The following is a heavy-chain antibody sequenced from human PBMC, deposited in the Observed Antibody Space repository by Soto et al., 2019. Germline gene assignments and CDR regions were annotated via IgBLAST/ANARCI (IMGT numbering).Heavy chain of an antibody. D-gene: IGHD3-22*01. Sequence: GGSLRLSCAASGFTFVSYAMSWVRQAPGKGLEWVSGISGSGGSTYYADSVKCRFTISRDNSKNTLYLQMNSLRAEDTALYYCAKLSYYDSNGSPYYFHYWGQGALVTVSS. CDR2: ISGSGGST. CDR3: AKLSYYDSNGSPYYFHY. V-gene: IGHV3-23*01. CDR1: GFTFVSYA. J-gene: IGHJ4*02.